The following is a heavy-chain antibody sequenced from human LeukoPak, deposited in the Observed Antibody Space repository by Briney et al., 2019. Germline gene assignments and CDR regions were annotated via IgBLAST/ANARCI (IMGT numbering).Heavy chain of an antibody. CDR3: TTREDTAMVAFDY. V-gene: IGHV3-73*01. CDR2: IRSKPNSYAT. Sequence: PGGSLRLSCAASGFTFSGSAMHWVRQASGKGVEWVGRIRSKPNSYATAYAASVKGRFTISRDDSKNTAYLQMNSLKTEDTAVYYCTTREDTAMVAFDYWGQGTLVTVSS. D-gene: IGHD5-18*01. CDR1: GFTFSGSA. J-gene: IGHJ4*02.